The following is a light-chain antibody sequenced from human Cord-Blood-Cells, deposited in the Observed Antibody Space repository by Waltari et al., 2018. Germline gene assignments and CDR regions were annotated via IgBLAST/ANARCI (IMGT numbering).Light chain of an antibody. CDR1: QDSSNY. CDR2: DAC. CDR3: QQYDNLPIT. V-gene: IGKV1-33*01. Sequence: DIQMTPSPSSLSASVGDRVTITCQASQDSSNYLNWYQQKPGKAPKLLIYDACNLETGVPSRFSGSGSGTDFTFTISSLQPEDSATYYCQQYDNLPITFGQGTRL. J-gene: IGKJ5*01.